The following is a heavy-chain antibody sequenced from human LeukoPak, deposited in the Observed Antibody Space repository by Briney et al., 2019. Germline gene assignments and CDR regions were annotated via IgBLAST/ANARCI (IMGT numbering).Heavy chain of an antibody. CDR3: VSRGEYSYFDY. CDR2: ISYDGSNK. V-gene: IGHV3-30*03. D-gene: IGHD4-17*01. Sequence: GRSLRLSCAASGFTFSSYGMHWVRQAPGKGLEWVAVISYDGSNKYYADSVKGRFTTSRDNSKNTLYLQMNSLRAEDTAVYYCVSRGEYSYFDYWGHGTLVTVAS. CDR1: GFTFSSYG. J-gene: IGHJ4*01.